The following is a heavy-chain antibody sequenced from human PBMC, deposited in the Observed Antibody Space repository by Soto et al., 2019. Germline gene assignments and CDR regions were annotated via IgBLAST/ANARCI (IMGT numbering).Heavy chain of an antibody. D-gene: IGHD3-10*01. CDR1: GDSISSNNYY. CDR2: VHYSGNT. Sequence: QLQLQESGPGLVKPSETLTLTCIVSGDSISSNNYYWSWIRQPPGKGLEWIGSVHYSGNTYYNPSLNSRVTMSMDTSQNHLSLKLSAVTAADTSIYYCTRRLRGRVFRGLISYYFDYWGQGTLVTVCS. V-gene: IGHV4-39*02. J-gene: IGHJ4*02. CDR3: TRRLRGRVFRGLISYYFDY.